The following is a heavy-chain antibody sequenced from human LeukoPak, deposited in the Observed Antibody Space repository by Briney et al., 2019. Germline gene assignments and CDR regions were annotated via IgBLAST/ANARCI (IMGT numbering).Heavy chain of an antibody. CDR1: GFTFTNFG. CDR2: IMYDGSIK. V-gene: IGHV3-30*02. Sequence: GGSLRLSCAASGFTFTNFGMHWVRRAPGKGLDWVAFIMYDGSIKFYADSVLGRFTISRDNSKNTLDLQMNSLRTEDTAVYYCVKESLEGDTWGQGTLVTVSS. CDR3: VKESLEGDT. J-gene: IGHJ5*02. D-gene: IGHD1-1*01.